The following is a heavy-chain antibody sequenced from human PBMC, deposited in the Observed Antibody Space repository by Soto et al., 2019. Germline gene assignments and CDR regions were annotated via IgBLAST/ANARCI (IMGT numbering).Heavy chain of an antibody. V-gene: IGHV1-69*13. CDR1: GGTFSSYA. D-gene: IGHD2-15*01. CDR3: ARDRSGGSCLWAGYYYGMDV. CDR2: IIPIFGTA. Sequence: GASVKVSCKASGGTFSSYAISWVRQAPGQGLEWMGGIIPIFGTANYAQKFQGRVTITADESTSTAYVELSSLRSEDTAVYYCARDRSGGSCLWAGYYYGMDVWGQGTTVTVSS. J-gene: IGHJ6*02.